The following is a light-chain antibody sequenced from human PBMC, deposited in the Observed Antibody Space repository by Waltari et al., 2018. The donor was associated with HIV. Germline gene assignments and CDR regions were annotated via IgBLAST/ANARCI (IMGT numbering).Light chain of an antibody. CDR1: SSNIGPNP. V-gene: IGLV1-44*01. J-gene: IGLJ3*02. Sequence: QSVMTQPPSASATPGQTVPISCSGSSSNIGPNPLNWYQQLPGTAPKLPIYHHLPRPSGVPDRFSGAKSGTSASRAISGLQSEDEAAYYCAAWDVSLSGLWVFGGGTKLTVL. CDR3: AAWDVSLSGLWV. CDR2: HHL.